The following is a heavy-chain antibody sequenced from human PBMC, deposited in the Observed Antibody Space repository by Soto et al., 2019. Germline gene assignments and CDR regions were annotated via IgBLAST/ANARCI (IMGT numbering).Heavy chain of an antibody. Sequence: EVQLLESGGGLVQPGGSLRLSCAAYGCTFSSNAMSWVRQAPGKGLECVSTISAGGDSTYSADSVKGRFTISRDNSKNTLYLQMNSLRAEDTAIYYCAKACGSTRVALLIDAFDIWGQGTMVTVSP. J-gene: IGHJ3*02. CDR1: GCTFSSNA. CDR2: ISAGGDST. V-gene: IGHV3-23*01. D-gene: IGHD3-16*01. CDR3: AKACGSTRVALLIDAFDI.